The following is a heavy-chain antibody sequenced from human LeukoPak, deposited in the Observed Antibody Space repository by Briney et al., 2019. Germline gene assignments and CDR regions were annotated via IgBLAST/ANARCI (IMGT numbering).Heavy chain of an antibody. CDR3: AREGGLKTTVYPYYFDY. CDR2: ISSGSTI. D-gene: IGHD4-17*01. Sequence: GGSLRLSCAASGFTFSSYEMNWVRQAPGKGLEWVSYISSGSTIYYADSVKGRFTISRDNAKNSLYLQMNSLRAEDTAVYYCAREGGLKTTVYPYYFDYWGQGTLVTVSS. V-gene: IGHV3-48*03. J-gene: IGHJ4*02. CDR1: GFTFSSYE.